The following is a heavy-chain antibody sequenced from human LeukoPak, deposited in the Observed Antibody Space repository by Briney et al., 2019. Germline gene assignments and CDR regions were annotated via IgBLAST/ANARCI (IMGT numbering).Heavy chain of an antibody. CDR1: GYTFTSYG. Sequence: ASVKVSCKASGYTFTSYGISWVRQAPGQGLVWMGWISAYNGNTNYAQKFQGRVTLTRNTSISTANMELSSLRSEDTAVYYCTRGGPVAGTHKYFQHWGQGTLVTVSS. D-gene: IGHD6-19*01. CDR3: TRGGPVAGTHKYFQH. V-gene: IGHV1-18*01. CDR2: ISAYNGNT. J-gene: IGHJ1*01.